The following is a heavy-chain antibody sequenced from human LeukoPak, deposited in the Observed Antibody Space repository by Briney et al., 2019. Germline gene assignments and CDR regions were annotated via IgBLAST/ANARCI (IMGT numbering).Heavy chain of an antibody. J-gene: IGHJ4*02. CDR1: GFTVSSNY. CDR3: ARGIAAAGTWEYYFDY. CDR2: IYSGGST. V-gene: IGHV3-53*01. Sequence: GGSLRLSCAASGFTVSSNYMSWFRQAPGKGLEWVSVIYSGGSTYYADSVKGRFTISRDNSKNTLYLQMNSLRAEDTAVYYCARGIAAAGTWEYYFDYWGQGTLVTVSS. D-gene: IGHD6-13*01.